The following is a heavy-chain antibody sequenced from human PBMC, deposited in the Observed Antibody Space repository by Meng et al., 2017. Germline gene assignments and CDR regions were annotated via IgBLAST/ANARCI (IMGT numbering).Heavy chain of an antibody. CDR3: ASAVGWLHPNFDY. V-gene: IGHV3-11*04. J-gene: IGHJ4*02. CDR1: GFTFSDYY. CDR2: ISGGGNTI. D-gene: IGHD5-24*01. Sequence: GESLKISCTASGFTFSDYYMSWIRQAPGKGLEWVSHISGGGNTIYYADSVKGRFTISRDNAKNTLYLQMNSLRAEDTAVYYCASAVGWLHPNFDYWGQGTLVTVSS.